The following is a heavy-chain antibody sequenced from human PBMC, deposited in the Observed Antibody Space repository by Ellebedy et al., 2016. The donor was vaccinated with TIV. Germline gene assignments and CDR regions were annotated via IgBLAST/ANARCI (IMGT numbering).Heavy chain of an antibody. J-gene: IGHJ4*02. V-gene: IGHV1-3*01. Sequence: ASVKVSCKASGYTFISHAIHWVRQAPGQRLEWMGWINVGNGDTKYSQKFQGRVTITRDTSASTAYMELGSLRSEDTAVYYCAKRMNRFYDYWGQGTLVTVSS. CDR1: GYTFISHA. D-gene: IGHD2-15*01. CDR3: AKRMNRFYDY. CDR2: INVGNGDT.